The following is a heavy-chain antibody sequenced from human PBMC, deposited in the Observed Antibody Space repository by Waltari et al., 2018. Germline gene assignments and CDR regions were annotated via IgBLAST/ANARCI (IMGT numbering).Heavy chain of an antibody. J-gene: IGHJ5*01. Sequence: QITLKESGPTLVKPTQTLTLTCAFSGFSLTTSGVAVGWIRQPPGKALEWLALIYVNDVKRYSPSLKTRLTITRDTSKNQVVLTMTNMDPVDTATYYCAHRVLWRFDSWGQGTLVTVSS. D-gene: IGHD2-21*01. CDR3: AHRVLWRFDS. V-gene: IGHV2-5*01. CDR1: GFSLTTSGVA. CDR2: IYVNDVK.